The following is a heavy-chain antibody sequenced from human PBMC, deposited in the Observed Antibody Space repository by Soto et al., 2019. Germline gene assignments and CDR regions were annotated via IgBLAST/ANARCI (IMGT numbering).Heavy chain of an antibody. V-gene: IGHV5-51*01. Sequence: PGESLTISVTCSGYTFTRYWIGWVRQMPGKGLEWMGIIYPGDSNTRYSPSFQGQVTISADKSISTAYLQWSSLKATDTAMYFCARQGYCSTTACYAVDYWGQGTLVTVSS. D-gene: IGHD2-2*01. CDR2: IYPGDSNT. CDR1: GYTFTRYW. CDR3: ARQGYCSTTACYAVDY. J-gene: IGHJ4*02.